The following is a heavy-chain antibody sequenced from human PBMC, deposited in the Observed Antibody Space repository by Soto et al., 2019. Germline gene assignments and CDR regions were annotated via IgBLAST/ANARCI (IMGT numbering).Heavy chain of an antibody. J-gene: IGHJ6*02. D-gene: IGHD3-10*01. CDR2: IDPSDSYT. CDR1: GYSFTSYW. Sequence: GESLKISCKGSGYSFTSYWISWVRQMPGKGLEWMGRIDPSDSYTNYSPSFQGHVTISADKSISTAYLQWSSLKASDTAMYYCASDYYGSGSYYISPYGMDVWGQGTTVTVSS. CDR3: ASDYYGSGSYYISPYGMDV. V-gene: IGHV5-10-1*01.